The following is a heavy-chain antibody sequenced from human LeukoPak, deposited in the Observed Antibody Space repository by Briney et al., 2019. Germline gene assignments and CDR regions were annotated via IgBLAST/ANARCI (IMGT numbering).Heavy chain of an antibody. Sequence: SETLSLTCTVSGGSISSYYWNWIRQPPGKGLEWIGCIYYSGNTNYNPSLKSRVTISVDTSRNQFSLKLNSMTAADTAVYYCARRELATDAFDYWGQGTLVTVSS. V-gene: IGHV4-59*08. CDR1: GGSISSYY. CDR3: ARRELATDAFDY. CDR2: IYYSGNT. D-gene: IGHD3-3*02. J-gene: IGHJ4*02.